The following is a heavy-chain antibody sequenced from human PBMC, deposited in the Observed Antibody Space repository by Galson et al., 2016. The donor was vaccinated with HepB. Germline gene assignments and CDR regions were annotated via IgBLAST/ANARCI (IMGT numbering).Heavy chain of an antibody. D-gene: IGHD4-23*01. J-gene: IGHJ4*02. CDR3: ARDRGYGGHSFDY. CDR2: IAYDGSNK. Sequence: SLRLSCAASGFTFSTYIMHWVRQAPGKGLEWVALIAYDGSNKYYADSVKGRFTISRDNSKSALYLQMNSLRGEDTAVYYCARDRGYGGHSFDYWGQGTLVTVSS. V-gene: IGHV3-30-3*01. CDR1: GFTFSTYI.